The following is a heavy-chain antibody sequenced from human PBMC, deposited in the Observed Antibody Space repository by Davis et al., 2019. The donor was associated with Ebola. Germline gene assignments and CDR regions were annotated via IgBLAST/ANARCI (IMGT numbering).Heavy chain of an antibody. CDR2: MNPNSGNT. D-gene: IGHD4-23*01. CDR3: ARDGKVGDYGGNGMDY. Sequence: ASVKVSCKASGYTFTSYDINWVRQATGQGLEWMGWMNPNSGNTGYAQKFQGRVTMTRNTSISTAYMELSSLRSEDTAVYYCARDGKVGDYGGNGMDYWGQGTLVTVSS. V-gene: IGHV1-8*01. CDR1: GYTFTSYD. J-gene: IGHJ4*02.